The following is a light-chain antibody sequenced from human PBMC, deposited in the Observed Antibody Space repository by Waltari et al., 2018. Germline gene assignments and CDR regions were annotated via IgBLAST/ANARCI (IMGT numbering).Light chain of an antibody. CDR3: CSYAGRGTYV. V-gene: IGLV2-23*02. CDR1: PRDVGSCDL. J-gene: IGLJ1*01. Sequence: QSALTPPASASGTPGKSITLSCRGTPRDVGSCDLVPWYQQHPGEAPKLLICEVFKRPPDTSSRFSGAKSGSTASLTISGLQPEDEADYYCCSYAGRGTYVFGSGTKVTVL. CDR2: EVF.